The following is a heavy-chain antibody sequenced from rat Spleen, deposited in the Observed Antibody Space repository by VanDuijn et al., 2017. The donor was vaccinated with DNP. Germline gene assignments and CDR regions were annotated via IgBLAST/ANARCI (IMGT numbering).Heavy chain of an antibody. Sequence: EVQLVESGGGLVRPGNSLRLSCAASGFIFSDYAMAWVRQSPKMGLEWVATIIYDGSSTFYRDSVTGRFTISRDFAKSTLYLQMDSLRSEDTATYYCARLGARGYYWYFDVWGPGTMVTVSS. CDR2: IIYDGSST. CDR1: GFIFSDYA. CDR3: ARLGARGYYWYFDV. D-gene: IGHD4-3*01. J-gene: IGHJ1*01. V-gene: IGHV5-17*01.